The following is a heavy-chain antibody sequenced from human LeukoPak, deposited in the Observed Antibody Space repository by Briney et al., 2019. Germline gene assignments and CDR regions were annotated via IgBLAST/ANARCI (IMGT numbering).Heavy chain of an antibody. CDR1: GFTFSSYG. Sequence: GGSLRLSCAASGFTFSSYGIHWVRQAPGKGLEWVAFIRYDGSNKYYADSVKGRFTISRDNSKNTLYLQMNSLRAEDTAVYYCARGPSGYHSTGGQGTLVTVSS. D-gene: IGHD5-12*01. V-gene: IGHV3-30*02. CDR2: IRYDGSNK. J-gene: IGHJ4*02. CDR3: ARGPSGYHST.